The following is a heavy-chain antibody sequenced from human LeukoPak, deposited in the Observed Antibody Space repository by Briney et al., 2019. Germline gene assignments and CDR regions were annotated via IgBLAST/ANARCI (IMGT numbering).Heavy chain of an antibody. J-gene: IGHJ4*02. D-gene: IGHD3-9*01. CDR2: INHSGST. CDR3: AREAQDHDILTGYKFDY. V-gene: IGHV4-34*01. Sequence: SETLSLTCAVYGGSFSGYYWSWIRQPPGKGLEWIGEINHSGSTNYNPSLKSRVTISVDTSKNQFSLKLSSVTAADTAVYYCAREAQDHDILTGYKFDYWGQGTLVTVSS. CDR1: GGSFSGYY.